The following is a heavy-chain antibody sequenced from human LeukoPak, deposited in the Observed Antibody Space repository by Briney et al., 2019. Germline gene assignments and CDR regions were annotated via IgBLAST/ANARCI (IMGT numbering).Heavy chain of an antibody. D-gene: IGHD2-21*01. CDR3: AREGPMMIAVGAFDI. CDR2: ISYDESSK. V-gene: IGHV3-30-3*01. CDR1: GFTFNNYA. J-gene: IGHJ3*02. Sequence: PGRSLTLSCPASGFTFNNYAMHWVRQAPGKGREWMTFISYDESSKFYVDSVKGRFTISRDNSNNTLYLQMNSLRAEDTAVYYCAREGPMMIAVGAFDIWGQGTMVTVSS.